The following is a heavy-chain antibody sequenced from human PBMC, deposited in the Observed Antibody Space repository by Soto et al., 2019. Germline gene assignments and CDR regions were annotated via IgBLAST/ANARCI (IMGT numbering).Heavy chain of an antibody. CDR3: ARESRYCSSTSCYLYGMDV. CDR2: INPNSGGT. D-gene: IGHD2-2*01. CDR1: GTTFTAYN. V-gene: IGHV1-2*02. Sequence: QVQLVQSGAEVKKPGASVKFSSKPSGTTFTAYNRNWVHKAPGKGLGGWGGINPNSGGTNYAQKFQGRVTMTRDTSISTAYMELSRLRSDDTAVYYCARESRYCSSTSCYLYGMDVWGQGTTVTVSS. J-gene: IGHJ6*02.